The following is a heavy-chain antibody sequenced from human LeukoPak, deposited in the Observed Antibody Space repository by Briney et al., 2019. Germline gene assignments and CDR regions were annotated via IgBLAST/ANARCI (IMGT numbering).Heavy chain of an antibody. CDR1: GFTFSSYA. J-gene: IGHJ4*02. CDR3: AKSGGXXGWLY. D-gene: IGHD3-16*01. CDR2: ISGSGGGT. Sequence: GGSLRLSCAASGFTFSSYAMSWVRQAPGKGLEWLSGISGSGGGTYYADSVKGRFTISRDDSKNTLYLQMHSLRAEDTAVYYCAKSGGXXGWLYWGQGTLVTVSS. V-gene: IGHV3-23*01.